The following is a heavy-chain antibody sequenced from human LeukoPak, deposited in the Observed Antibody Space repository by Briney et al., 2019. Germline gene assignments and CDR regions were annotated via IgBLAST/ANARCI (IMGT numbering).Heavy chain of an antibody. CDR1: GFTFSMYW. CDR3: ANLPHRRPFDY. CDR2: IKQDGSEK. J-gene: IGHJ4*02. V-gene: IGHV3-7*01. D-gene: IGHD6-25*01. Sequence: GGSLRLSCAAPGFTFSMYWMNWVRQSPGKGLEWVADIKQDGSEKYYVDSVKGRFTISRDNAKNSLYLQMDSLRGEDTAVYYCANLPHRRPFDYWGQGTLVTVSS.